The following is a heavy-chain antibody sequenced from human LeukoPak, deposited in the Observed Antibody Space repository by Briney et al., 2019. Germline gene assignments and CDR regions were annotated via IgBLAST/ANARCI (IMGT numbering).Heavy chain of an antibody. CDR3: ARDRVSVYYYDSSGLDY. J-gene: IGHJ4*02. V-gene: IGHV1-2*02. CDR2: ISPNSGGT. D-gene: IGHD3-22*01. Sequence: ASVKVSCKASGYTFTGYYMHWVRQAPGQGLEWMGWISPNSGGTNYAQKFQGRVTMTRDTSISTAYMELSSLRSEDTAVYYCARDRVSVYYYDSSGLDYWGQGTLVTVSS. CDR1: GYTFTGYY.